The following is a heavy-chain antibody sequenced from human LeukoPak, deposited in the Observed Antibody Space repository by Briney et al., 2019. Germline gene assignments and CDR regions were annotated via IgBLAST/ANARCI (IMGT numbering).Heavy chain of an antibody. D-gene: IGHD3-16*01. CDR3: ARGGGYKNADF. Sequence: GGSLRLSCAASSFSFRNYAMHWVRQAPGKGLEYVSGINSNGGTTNYANSVKGRFTISRDNSKYTLYLQMGSLRTDDMAVYYCARGGGYKNADFWGQGTLVTVSS. CDR1: SFSFRNYA. V-gene: IGHV3-64*01. J-gene: IGHJ4*02. CDR2: INSNGGTT.